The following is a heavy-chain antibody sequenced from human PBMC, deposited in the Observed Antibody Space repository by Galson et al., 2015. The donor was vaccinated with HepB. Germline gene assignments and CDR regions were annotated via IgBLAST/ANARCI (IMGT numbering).Heavy chain of an antibody. CDR1: GFTFSSYA. D-gene: IGHD3-16*01. CDR3: AKVHSEWGNFKRPLDY. V-gene: IGHV3-23*01. CDR2: ISGSGGST. J-gene: IGHJ4*02. Sequence: SLRLSCAASGFTFSSYAMSWVRQAPGKGLEWVSAISGSGGSTYYADSVKGRFTISRDNSKNTLYLQMNSLRAEDTAVYYCAKVHSEWGNFKRPLDYWGQGTLVTVSS.